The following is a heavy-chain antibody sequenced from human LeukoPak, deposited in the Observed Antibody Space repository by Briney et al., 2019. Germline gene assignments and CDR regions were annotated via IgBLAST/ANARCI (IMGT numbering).Heavy chain of an antibody. CDR1: GFTLSNYA. V-gene: IGHV3-23*01. CDR3: ARTVVVTASPYYLDF. CDR2: ISGSGSST. Sequence: GGSLRLSCAAAGFTLSNYAMSWVRHAPGKGLEWVSGISGSGSSTYFADSVKGRFTISRDNSKNTLYLQMDSLRAEDTAVYFCARTVVVTASPYYLDFWGQGTLVTVSS. D-gene: IGHD2-21*02. J-gene: IGHJ4*02.